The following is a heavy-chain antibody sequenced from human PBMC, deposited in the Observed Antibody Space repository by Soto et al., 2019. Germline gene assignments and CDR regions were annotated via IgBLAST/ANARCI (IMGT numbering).Heavy chain of an antibody. CDR3: ARGGSRARALVYYDFWSGYPRPFDY. J-gene: IGHJ4*01. CDR1: GFTFSSYE. Sequence: PGGSLRLSCAASGFTFSSYEMNWVRQAPGKGLEWVSYISSSGSTIYYADSVKGRFTISRDNAKNSLYLQMNSLRAEDTAVYYCARGGSRARALVYYDFWSGYPRPFDYWGHGTLVTVSS. CDR2: ISSSGSTI. D-gene: IGHD3-3*01. V-gene: IGHV3-48*03.